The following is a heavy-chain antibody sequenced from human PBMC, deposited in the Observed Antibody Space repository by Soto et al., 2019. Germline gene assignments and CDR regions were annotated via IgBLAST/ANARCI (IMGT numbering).Heavy chain of an antibody. CDR3: ARGLSVTLFDN. Sequence: QVQLQESGPGLVKPSQTLSLTCTVSGDSISTGGYYWTWIRQHPGKGLEWIGYIYYSGSTYYNPSLTSRVTISVDTSKNQFSLKLSSVTAADTAVYYCARGLSVTLFDNWGQGTLVTVSS. D-gene: IGHD4-17*01. CDR2: IYYSGST. J-gene: IGHJ4*02. CDR1: GDSISTGGYY. V-gene: IGHV4-31*03.